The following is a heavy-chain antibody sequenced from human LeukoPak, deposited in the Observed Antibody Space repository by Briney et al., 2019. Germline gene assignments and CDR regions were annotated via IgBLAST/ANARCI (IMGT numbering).Heavy chain of an antibody. CDR1: GFTFSREW. V-gene: IGHV3-7*01. J-gene: IGHJ4*02. CDR3: ARGRGWVDH. CDR2: IKHDGSEK. Sequence: GGSLRLSCAASGFTFSREWMAWVRQAPGKGLEWVANIKHDGSEKYYVDSVRGRFTISRDNARNSVYLQLNSLSAEDTALYYCARGRGWVDHWGQGTLVTVSS. D-gene: IGHD3-16*01.